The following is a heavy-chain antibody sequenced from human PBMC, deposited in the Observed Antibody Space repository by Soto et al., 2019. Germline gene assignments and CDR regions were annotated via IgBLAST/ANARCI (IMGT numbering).Heavy chain of an antibody. CDR3: ARGQWELRFDP. Sequence: QVHLQQWGAGLLKPSETLSLTCAVYGGSFSGYYWSWVRQPPGKGLEWIGEINHSGGTNYNPSLKSRVTISVDTFKNQFSLKLNSAAAAATARYFCARGQWELRFDPWGQGTLVTVSS. CDR1: GGSFSGYY. D-gene: IGHD1-26*01. CDR2: INHSGGT. J-gene: IGHJ5*02. V-gene: IGHV4-34*01.